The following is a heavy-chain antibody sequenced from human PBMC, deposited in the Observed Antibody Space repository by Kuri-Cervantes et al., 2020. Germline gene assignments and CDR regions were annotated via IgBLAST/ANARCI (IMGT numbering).Heavy chain of an antibody. CDR1: GFILSSYN. Sequence: GESLKISCAASGFILSSYNMHWVRQVTGKSLEWVSAIGPAGDTYYPDSVKGRFTISRENAKNSLYLQMNSLRAGDTAVYYCARDGGWNPFDYWGQGTLVTVSS. CDR3: ARDGGWNPFDY. J-gene: IGHJ4*02. V-gene: IGHV3-13*01. D-gene: IGHD3-16*01. CDR2: IGPAGDT.